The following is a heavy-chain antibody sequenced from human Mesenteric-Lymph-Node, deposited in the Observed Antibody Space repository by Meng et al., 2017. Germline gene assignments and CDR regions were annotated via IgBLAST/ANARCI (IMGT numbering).Heavy chain of an antibody. Sequence: GGSLRLSCEASGFIFSGYEMNWVRQAPGKGLEWLSYIASGGSPIYYADSVKGRFTISRDNAKNSLFLEMNSLRVDDTAVYYCVDGGLLGYWGQGTLVTVSS. D-gene: IGHD2-2*03. J-gene: IGHJ4*02. V-gene: IGHV3-48*03. CDR3: VDGGLLGY. CDR1: GFIFSGYE. CDR2: IASGGSPI.